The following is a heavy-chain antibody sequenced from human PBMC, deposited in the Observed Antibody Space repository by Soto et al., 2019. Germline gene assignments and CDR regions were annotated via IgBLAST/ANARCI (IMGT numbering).Heavy chain of an antibody. CDR3: ARDRAHFYESSGRLDL. V-gene: IGHV4-30-4*01. Sequence: ASETLSLTCTVSGGSISSGDYYWSWIRQPPGKGLQWIGYISYSGSTFYNPSLKTRLAMSVDTSKNQFSVRLRSVTAADTAVYYCARDRAHFYESSGRLDLWGQGMLVTVSS. CDR2: ISYSGST. CDR1: GGSISSGDYY. J-gene: IGHJ4*02. D-gene: IGHD3-22*01.